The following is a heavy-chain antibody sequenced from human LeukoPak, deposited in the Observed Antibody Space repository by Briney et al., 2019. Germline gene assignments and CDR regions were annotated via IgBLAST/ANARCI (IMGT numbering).Heavy chain of an antibody. V-gene: IGHV1-18*01. CDR2: ISGYNGNT. D-gene: IGHD4-23*01. J-gene: IGHJ4*02. CDR3: GRSDYGGFGDY. Sequence: ASVKVSCKTSGYTFISYGISWVRQAPGQGLEWMGWISGYNGNTNYAQKLQGRVTMTTDTSTSTAYMELRSLRYDDTAVYYCGRSDYGGFGDYWGQGTLVTVSS. CDR1: GYTFISYG.